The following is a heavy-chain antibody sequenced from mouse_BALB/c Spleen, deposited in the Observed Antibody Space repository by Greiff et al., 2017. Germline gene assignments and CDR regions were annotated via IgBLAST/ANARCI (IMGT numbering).Heavy chain of an antibody. V-gene: IGHV2-2*02. CDR1: GFSLTSYG. CDR3: ASSNSFAY. D-gene: IGHD4-1*01. CDR2: IWSGGST. J-gene: IGHJ3*01. Sequence: VKLMESGPGLVQPSQSLSITCTVSGFSLTSYGVHWVRQSPGKGLEWLGVIWSGGSTDYNAAFISRLSISKDNSKSQVFFKMNSLQANDTAIYYCASSNSFAYWGQGTLVTVSA.